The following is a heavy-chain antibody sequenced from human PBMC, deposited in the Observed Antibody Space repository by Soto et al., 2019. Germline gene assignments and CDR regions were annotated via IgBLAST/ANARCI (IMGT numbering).Heavy chain of an antibody. D-gene: IGHD2-2*01. CDR2: ISYNGIEK. CDR3: YAFDYGDF. CDR1: GFPFSSYN. J-gene: IGHJ4*02. Sequence: PGGSLRLSCAASGFPFSSYNMHWVRQAPGKGLEWVAVISYNGIEKYYGDSVKGRFTVSRDNSRNTVYLQMNSLRPEDTAVFYCYAFDYGDFWGQGTSVTVSS. V-gene: IGHV3-30*03.